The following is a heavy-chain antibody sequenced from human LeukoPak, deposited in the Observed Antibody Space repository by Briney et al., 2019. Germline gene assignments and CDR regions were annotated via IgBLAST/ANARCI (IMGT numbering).Heavy chain of an antibody. V-gene: IGHV3-66*01. CDR2: IYSTGVT. D-gene: IGHD1-1*01. Sequence: PGGSLRLSCAASGFTVSSNYLIWVRQAPGKGLEWVSVIYSTGVTHYAESVKGRFTISRDNSKNTVYLQMSSMRAEDTAVCYCARNAGTTVDCWGQGALVTVSS. CDR1: GFTVSSNY. CDR3: ARNAGTTVDC. J-gene: IGHJ4*02.